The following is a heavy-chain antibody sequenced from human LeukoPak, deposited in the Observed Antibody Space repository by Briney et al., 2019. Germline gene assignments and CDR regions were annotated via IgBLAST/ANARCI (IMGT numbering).Heavy chain of an antibody. J-gene: IGHJ4*02. CDR2: INQAGTEK. CDR1: GFTFSNFW. CDR3: GRWSAAFDY. V-gene: IGHV3-7*01. D-gene: IGHD4-23*01. Sequence: GGSLRLSCAVSGFTFSNFWMGWVRQAPGNGLEYVANINQAGTEKYYADSVKGRFTISRDNARNSVFLQMNSLRAEDTAVYYCGRWSAAFDYWGQGTLVTVSS.